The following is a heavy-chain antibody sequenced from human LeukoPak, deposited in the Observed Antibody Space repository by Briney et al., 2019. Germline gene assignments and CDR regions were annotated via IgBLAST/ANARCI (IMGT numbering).Heavy chain of an antibody. CDR3: ARDRGSPDY. CDR1: GYSISSGYY. J-gene: IGHJ4*02. V-gene: IGHV4-38-2*02. CDR2: IYHSGST. D-gene: IGHD6-13*01. Sequence: SETLSLTCTVSGYSISSGYYWGWIRQPPGKGLEWIGSIYHSGSTYYNPSLKSRVTISVDTSKNQFSLKLSSVTAAGTAVYYCARDRGSPDYWGQGTLVTVSS.